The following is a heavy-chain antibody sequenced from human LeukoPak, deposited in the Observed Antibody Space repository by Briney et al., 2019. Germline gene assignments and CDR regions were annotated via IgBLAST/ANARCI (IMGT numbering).Heavy chain of an antibody. Sequence: PGESLTLSCTASGFTFSDSYMSWIRQAPGKGLEFISRIRSVGGPIFYAASVTRPFAISRYHAKSSLFLQMNSLRAEDTALYFCAREVEISPSFDAFDLWGQGTMVIASS. CDR3: AREVEISPSFDAFDL. J-gene: IGHJ3*01. D-gene: IGHD3-3*01. CDR1: GFTFSDSY. V-gene: IGHV3-11*04. CDR2: IRSVGGPI.